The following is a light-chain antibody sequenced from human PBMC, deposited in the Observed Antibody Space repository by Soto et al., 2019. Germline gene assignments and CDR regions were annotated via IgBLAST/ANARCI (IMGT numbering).Light chain of an antibody. J-gene: IGKJ2*01. CDR1: QSISSW. Sequence: DIQMTQSPSTLSASIGDRVTVTCRASQSISSWLAWYQQKPGKAPKLLIYKASSLESGVPSRFSGSGSGTEFPLTISSLQPDDFATYFCQQYNDYSPTFGQGTKLEIK. V-gene: IGKV1-5*03. CDR3: QQYNDYSPT. CDR2: KAS.